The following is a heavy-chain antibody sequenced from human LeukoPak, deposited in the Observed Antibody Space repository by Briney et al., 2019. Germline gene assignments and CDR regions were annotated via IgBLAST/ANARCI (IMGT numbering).Heavy chain of an antibody. J-gene: IGHJ5*02. CDR2: IYYSGST. Sequence: SETLSLTCTVSGGSFSNYYWSWIRQPPGKGLEWIGYIYYSGSTNYNPSLKGRVTISVDTSKNQFSLKLSSVTAADTAVYYCARHPRRYSGYDRPLKSWFDPWGQGTLVTVSS. CDR1: GGSFSNYY. D-gene: IGHD5-12*01. V-gene: IGHV4-59*08. CDR3: ARHPRRYSGYDRPLKSWFDP.